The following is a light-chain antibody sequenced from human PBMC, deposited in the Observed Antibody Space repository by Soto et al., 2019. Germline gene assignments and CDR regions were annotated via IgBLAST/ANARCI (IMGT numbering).Light chain of an antibody. CDR2: DSS. CDR3: QQRKNWPPIT. Sequence: EIELTQSPATLSLSPGETATLSCRASQNVDKFLAWYQQRPGQPPRLLIFDSSHRANGVPVRFSGSGSGTVFTLTIGSLEPEDSAVYYCQQRKNWPPITFGQGTRLEIK. V-gene: IGKV3-11*01. J-gene: IGKJ5*01. CDR1: QNVDKF.